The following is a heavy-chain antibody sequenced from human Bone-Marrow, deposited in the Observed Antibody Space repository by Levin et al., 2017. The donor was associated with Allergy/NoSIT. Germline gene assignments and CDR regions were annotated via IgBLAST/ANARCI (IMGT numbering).Heavy chain of an antibody. CDR3: ARVDCSGGSCYSKLDGYYDYMDV. D-gene: IGHD2-15*01. V-gene: IGHV7-4-1*02. CDR2: INTNTGSP. J-gene: IGHJ6*03. Sequence: ASVKVSCKASGYTFTSYAMNWVRQAPGQGLEWMGWINTNTGSPTYAQGFTGRFVFSLDTSVSTAYLQISSLKAEDTAVYYCARVDCSGGSCYSKLDGYYDYMDVWGKGTTVTVSS. CDR1: GYTFTSYA.